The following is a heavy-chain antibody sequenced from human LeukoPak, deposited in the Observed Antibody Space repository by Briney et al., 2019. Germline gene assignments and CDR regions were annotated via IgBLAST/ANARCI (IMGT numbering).Heavy chain of an antibody. J-gene: IGHJ4*02. CDR3: ARVGGRLYYFDY. Sequence: QPGGSLRLSCAASGFTFSSYWMYWVRQAPGKGLVWVSRINSDGSSTSYADSVKGRFTISRDNAKNTLYLQMNSLRAEDTAVYYCARVGGRLYYFDYWGQGTLVTVSS. CDR2: INSDGSST. V-gene: IGHV3-74*01. CDR1: GFTFSSYW. D-gene: IGHD2-15*01.